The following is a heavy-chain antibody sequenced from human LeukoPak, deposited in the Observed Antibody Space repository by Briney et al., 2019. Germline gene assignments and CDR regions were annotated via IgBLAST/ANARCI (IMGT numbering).Heavy chain of an antibody. CDR3: LQFAY. J-gene: IGHJ4*02. Sequence: AGGSLRLSCAASGFTFSSYAMDWVRQAPGKGLEWVAVISYDGSNKYYADSVKGRFTISRDNSKNTVFLQMNSLRVEDTAIYYCLQFAYWGQGTLVTVSS. D-gene: IGHD3-10*01. CDR2: ISYDGSNK. CDR1: GFTFSSYA. V-gene: IGHV3-30*14.